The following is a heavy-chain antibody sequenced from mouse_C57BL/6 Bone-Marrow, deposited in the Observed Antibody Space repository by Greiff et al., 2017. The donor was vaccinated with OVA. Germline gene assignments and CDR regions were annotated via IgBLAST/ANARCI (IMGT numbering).Heavy chain of an antibody. D-gene: IGHD1-1*01. CDR3: AVLLLRLDY. Sequence: VKLMESGAELARPGASVKLSCKASGYTFTSYGISWVKQRTGQGLEWIGAIYPRSGNTYYNEKFKGKATLTADKSSSTAYMELRSLTSEDAAVYCCAVLLLRLDYWGQGTTLTVSS. V-gene: IGHV1-81*01. CDR1: GYTFTSYG. J-gene: IGHJ2*01. CDR2: IYPRSGNT.